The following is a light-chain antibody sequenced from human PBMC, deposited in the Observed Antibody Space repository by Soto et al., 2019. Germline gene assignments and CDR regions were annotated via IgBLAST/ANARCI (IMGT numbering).Light chain of an antibody. CDR3: QQYGSSPPWT. CDR2: GAS. J-gene: IGKJ1*01. Sequence: IVLPQPPSTLSLSPGETASLPCMASPSVSSSDLAWYQQKPGQAPRLLIYGASSRATGIPDRFSGRGSGTDFTLTISRLEPEDSAVYYCQQYGSSPPWTFGQGTKVDIK. V-gene: IGKV3-20*01. CDR1: PSVSSSD.